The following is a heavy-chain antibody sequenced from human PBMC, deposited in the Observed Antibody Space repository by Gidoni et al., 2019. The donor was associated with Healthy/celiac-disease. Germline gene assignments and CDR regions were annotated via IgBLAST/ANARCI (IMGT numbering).Heavy chain of an antibody. CDR3: ARRQWLVLKFDY. CDR2: SYHSGST. J-gene: IGHJ4*02. D-gene: IGHD6-19*01. Sequence: QVQLQESGPGLVKPSGTLSLTCAASGGSISSSNWWSWVRQPPGKGLEWIGESYHSGSTNYNPSLKSLVTISVDKSKNQFSLKLSSVTAADTAVYYCARRQWLVLKFDYWGQGTLVTVSS. CDR1: GGSISSSNW. V-gene: IGHV4-4*02.